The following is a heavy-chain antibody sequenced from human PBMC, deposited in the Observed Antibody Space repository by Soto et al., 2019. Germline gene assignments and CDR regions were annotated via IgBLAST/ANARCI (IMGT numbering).Heavy chain of an antibody. D-gene: IGHD2-2*01. CDR2: IIPILGIA. J-gene: IGHJ4*02. CDR1: GGTFSSYT. V-gene: IGHV1-69*04. Sequence: SVKVSCKASGGTFSSYTISWVRQAPGQGLEWMGRIIPILGIANYAQKFQGRVTVTADKSTSTAYMELSSLRSEDTAVYYCARECSSTSCPHWGQGTLVTVSS. CDR3: ARECSSTSCPH.